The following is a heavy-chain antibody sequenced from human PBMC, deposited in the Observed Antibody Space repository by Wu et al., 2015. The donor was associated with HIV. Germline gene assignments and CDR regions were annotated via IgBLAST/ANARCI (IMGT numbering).Heavy chain of an antibody. CDR2: INPSGGST. D-gene: IGHD3-10*01. CDR1: GYTFTSYY. CDR3: AREIDDPAIMVRAGFDP. Sequence: QVQLVQSGAEVKKPGASVKVSCKASGYTFTSYYMHWVRQAPGQGLEWMGIINPSGGSTSYAQKFQGRVTISSDVYTSTVYMELSSLRSEDTAIYYCAREIDDPAIMVRAGFDPWGQGTLVTVSS. V-gene: IGHV1-46*01. J-gene: IGHJ5*02.